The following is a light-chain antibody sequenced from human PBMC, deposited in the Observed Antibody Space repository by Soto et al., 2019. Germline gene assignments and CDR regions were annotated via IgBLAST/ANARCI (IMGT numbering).Light chain of an antibody. CDR1: SSDVGGYNY. CDR3: SSYTSSSTLEV. V-gene: IGLV2-14*01. J-gene: IGLJ2*01. Sequence: QSALTQPASVSGSPGQSITISCTGTSSDVGGYNYVSWYQQHPGKAPKLMIYDVSNRPSGVSNRFSGSKSGNTASLTISGLQAEEEADYYCSSYTSSSTLEVFGGGTKLTVL. CDR2: DVS.